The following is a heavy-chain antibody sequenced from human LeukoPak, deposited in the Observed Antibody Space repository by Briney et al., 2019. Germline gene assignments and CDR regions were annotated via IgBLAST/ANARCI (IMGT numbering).Heavy chain of an antibody. CDR1: GFTFSSYA. V-gene: IGHV3-23*01. D-gene: IGHD2-15*01. Sequence: PGGSLRLSCAASGFTFSSYAMSWVRQAPGKGLEWVSAISGSGGSTYYADSVKGRFTISTDNSKNTLYLQVNSLRAEDTAVYSCAYLGILGLVLELRGEFDPWGQGTLVTVSS. CDR3: AYLGILGLVLELRGEFDP. CDR2: ISGSGGST. J-gene: IGHJ5*02.